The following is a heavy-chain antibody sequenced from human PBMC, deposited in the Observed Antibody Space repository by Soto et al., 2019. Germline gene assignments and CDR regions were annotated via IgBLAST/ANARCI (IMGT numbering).Heavy chain of an antibody. D-gene: IGHD4-17*01. CDR3: ARDLWASSYGDYVDY. CDR2: ISAYNGNT. V-gene: IGHV1-18*01. J-gene: IGHJ4*02. Sequence: ASVKVSCKASGCTFTSYGISWVRQAPGQGLEWMGWISAYNGNTNYAQKLQGRVTMTTDTSTSTAYMELRSLRSDDTAVYYCARDLWASSYGDYVDYWGQGTLVTVSS. CDR1: GCTFTSYG.